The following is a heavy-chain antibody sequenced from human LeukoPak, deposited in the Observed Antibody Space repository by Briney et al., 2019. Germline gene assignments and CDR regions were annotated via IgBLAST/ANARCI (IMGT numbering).Heavy chain of an antibody. Sequence: PSETLSLTCAVSGGSFSGYYWSWIRQTPGKGLEWIGEINHRGNTIYNPSLKSRVSMSVDTSKNQFSLKLSSVTAADTAVYYCATALRAYYYDSSGYYRNDAFDIWGQGTMVTVSS. CDR3: ATALRAYYYDSSGYYRNDAFDI. D-gene: IGHD3-22*01. CDR1: GGSFSGYY. V-gene: IGHV4-34*01. CDR2: INHRGNT. J-gene: IGHJ3*02.